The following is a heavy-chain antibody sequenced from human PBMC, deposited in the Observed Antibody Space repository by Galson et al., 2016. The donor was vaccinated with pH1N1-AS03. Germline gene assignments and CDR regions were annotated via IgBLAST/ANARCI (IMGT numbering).Heavy chain of an antibody. CDR3: ARKRYYANFDY. V-gene: IGHV4-34*01. J-gene: IGHJ4*02. D-gene: IGHD1-26*01. CDR2: INDSGST. CDR1: GGSFSGYY. Sequence: ETLSLTCTVYGGSFSGYYWSWIRQSPGKGLEWIGEINDSGSTNYNPSLKSRVTISINTSKIQFSLNLSSVTAADTAVYYCARKRYYANFDYWGQGTLVIVSS.